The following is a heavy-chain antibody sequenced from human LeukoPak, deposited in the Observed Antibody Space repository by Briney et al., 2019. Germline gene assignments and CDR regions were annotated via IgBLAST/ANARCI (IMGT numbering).Heavy chain of an antibody. Sequence: ASVKVSCKASGYTFTSYAMHWVRQAPGQRLEWMGWVNAGNGNTKYSQKFQGRVTITRDTSASTAYMELSSLRSEDTAVYYCARDPKIRSSIVVVPAAVTAAYYYGMDVWGQGTTVTVSS. CDR2: VNAGNGNT. CDR1: GYTFTSYA. D-gene: IGHD2-2*01. V-gene: IGHV1-3*01. CDR3: ARDPKIRSSIVVVPAAVTAAYYYGMDV. J-gene: IGHJ6*02.